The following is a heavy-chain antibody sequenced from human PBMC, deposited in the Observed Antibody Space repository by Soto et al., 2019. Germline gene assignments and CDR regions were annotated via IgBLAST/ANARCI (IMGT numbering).Heavy chain of an antibody. D-gene: IGHD1-26*01. J-gene: IGHJ6*02. CDR3: ARVSGSYYYGMDV. CDR2: IYHSGST. CDR1: GGSISSSNW. V-gene: IGHV4-4*02. Sequence: SETLSLTCAVSGGSISSSNWWSWVRQPPGKGLEWIGEIYHSGSTNYNPSLKSRVTISVDKSKNQFSLKLSSVTAADTAVYYCARVSGSYYYGMDVWGQGITFTVSS.